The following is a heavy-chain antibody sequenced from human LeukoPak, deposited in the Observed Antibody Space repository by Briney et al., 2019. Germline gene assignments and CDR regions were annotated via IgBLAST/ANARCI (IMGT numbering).Heavy chain of an antibody. CDR1: VFFFSSYW. J-gene: IGHJ3*01. Sequence: GGSLRLSCAASVFFFSSYWVSWVRQAPGKGLQWVANIKQDGSEKFCVDSVKGRFTISRDNAKNTLYLQMNSLRAEDTAMYYCARGDFWSGSYTDAFDVWGQGTMVTVSS. V-gene: IGHV3-7*04. D-gene: IGHD3-3*01. CDR3: ARGDFWSGSYTDAFDV. CDR2: IKQDGSEK.